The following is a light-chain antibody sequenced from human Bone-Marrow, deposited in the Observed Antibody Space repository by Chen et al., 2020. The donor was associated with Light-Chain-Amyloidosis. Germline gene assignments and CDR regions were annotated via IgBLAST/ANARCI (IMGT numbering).Light chain of an antibody. J-gene: IGKJ3*01. CDR1: QDIKTG. V-gene: IGKV1-33*01. CDR2: DAT. CDR3: QHYDDVPQVT. Sequence: DIQMTQSPSSLSASIGGRVTITCQASQDIKTGLNWYQQKPGTAPKLLIFDATSLETGVPSRFSGSGSGTDFTLTVSNLHLEDDATYYCQHYDDVPQVTFGPGTKV.